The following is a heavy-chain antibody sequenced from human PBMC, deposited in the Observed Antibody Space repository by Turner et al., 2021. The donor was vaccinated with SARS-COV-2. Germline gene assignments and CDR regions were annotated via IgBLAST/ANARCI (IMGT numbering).Heavy chain of an antibody. CDR2: IYYSGST. Sequence: QLQLQESGPGLVKTSETLSITCTVSGDSVSSTTNYWGWIRQPPGKGLEWIATIYYSGSTYYNASLKSRVIVSLDTSKNQVSLKLTSVTAADTAVYYCARVEASWGKRGMDVWGQGTTVTVSS. CDR3: ARVEASWGKRGMDV. D-gene: IGHD3-16*01. J-gene: IGHJ6*02. CDR1: GDSVSSTTNY. V-gene: IGHV4-39*01.